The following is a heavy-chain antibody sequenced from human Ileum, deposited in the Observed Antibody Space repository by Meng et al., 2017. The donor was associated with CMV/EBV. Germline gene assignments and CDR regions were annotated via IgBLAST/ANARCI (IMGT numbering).Heavy chain of an antibody. V-gene: IGHV4-39*07. J-gene: IGHJ5*02. CDR2: IYYSGST. D-gene: IGHD6-19*01. CDR1: GDSISSGSYY. CDR3: AGDWGPYSSRGYFDP. Sequence: QLPLQASGPGLVTPSETLSLTCTGSGDSISSGSYYWAWIRQTPEKGLEWMGSIYYSGSTYDNPSLRSRVTISVDTSKNQFSLKLTSVTAADTAIYYCAGDWGPYSSRGYFDPWGQGTLVTVSS.